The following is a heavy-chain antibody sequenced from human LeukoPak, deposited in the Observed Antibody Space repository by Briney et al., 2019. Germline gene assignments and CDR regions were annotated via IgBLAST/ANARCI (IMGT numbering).Heavy chain of an antibody. D-gene: IGHD6-13*01. V-gene: IGHV3-9*01. Sequence: PGGSLRLSCAASGFTFDDYALHWVRQAPGKGLEWVSGISWNSGSIGYADSVKGRFTISRDNAKSSLYLQMNSLRAEDTAVYFCAREQSSSSWYLSGYWGQGTLVTVSS. J-gene: IGHJ4*02. CDR2: ISWNSGSI. CDR1: GFTFDDYA. CDR3: AREQSSSSWYLSGY.